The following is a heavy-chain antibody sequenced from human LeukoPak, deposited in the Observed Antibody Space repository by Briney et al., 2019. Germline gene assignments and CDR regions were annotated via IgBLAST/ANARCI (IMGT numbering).Heavy chain of an antibody. CDR2: ISYSGST. J-gene: IGHJ4*02. D-gene: IGHD1-26*01. V-gene: IGHV4-59*08. CDR1: SGSIIPYC. CDR3: ARQAGSFTTFDF. Sequence: SETLSLTCSVSSGSIIPYCWAWIRQPPGKGLEWIGYISYSGSTKYNPSLTRRVTISLDTSKNQFSLELRSMTAADTAIYYCARQAGSFTTFDFWGQGTLVTVSS.